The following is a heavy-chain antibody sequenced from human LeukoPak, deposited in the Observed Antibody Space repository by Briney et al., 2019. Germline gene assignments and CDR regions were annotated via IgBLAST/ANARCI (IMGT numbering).Heavy chain of an antibody. CDR2: IYYSGTT. CDR1: GGSFSGYY. J-gene: IGHJ4*02. CDR3: ASRYSTGLHFDF. D-gene: IGHD2-8*02. Sequence: SETLSLTCAVYGGSFSGYYWGWIRQPPGKGLEWVGNIYYSGTTYYNPSLKSRVAISVDTSRNQFSLRLNSITAADTAVYYCASRYSTGLHFDFWGQGTLVPVSS. V-gene: IGHV4-34*01.